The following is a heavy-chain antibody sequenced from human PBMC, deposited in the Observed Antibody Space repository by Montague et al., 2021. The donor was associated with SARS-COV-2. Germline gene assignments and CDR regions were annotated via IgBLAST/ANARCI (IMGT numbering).Heavy chain of an antibody. J-gene: IGHJ3*02. Sequence: QSGAEVKEPGESLKISCKGSGYSFTSYWIGWVHQMPGKGLEWMGIIYPGDSDTRYNPSFQGQVTISADRSISTAYLQWSSLKASDTAIYYCARVTDYYYDTSGYWNAFYIWGQGTMVTVAS. V-gene: IGHV5-51*07. CDR1: GYSFTSYW. D-gene: IGHD3-22*01. CDR2: IYPGDSDT. CDR3: ARVTDYYYDTSGYWNAFYI.